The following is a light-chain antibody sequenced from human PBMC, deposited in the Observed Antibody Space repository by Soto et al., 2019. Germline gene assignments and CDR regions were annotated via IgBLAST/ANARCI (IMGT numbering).Light chain of an antibody. CDR1: QSVSSNY. V-gene: IGKV3-20*01. CDR2: GAS. Sequence: EVVVSPSPGALSSSPRERAGLFWRSSQSVSSNYLAWYQQKPGQAPRLLIYGASSRATGIPDRFSGSGSGTDFTLTISSLQSEDFAVHYCQQYNNWPPWPFGQGTKVDIK. CDR3: QQYNNWPPWP. J-gene: IGKJ1*01.